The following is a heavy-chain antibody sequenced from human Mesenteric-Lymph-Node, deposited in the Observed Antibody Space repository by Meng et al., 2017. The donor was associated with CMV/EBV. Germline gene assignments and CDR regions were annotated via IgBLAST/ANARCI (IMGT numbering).Heavy chain of an antibody. Sequence: ASVKVSCKASGYTFTGYYMHWVRQAPGQGLEWMGWINPNSGGTNYAQKFQGRVTMTRDTSISTAYMELSRLRSDDTAVYYCARGKGAEVVVPAAIAEDGDFDYWGQGTLVTVSS. CDR2: INPNSGGT. J-gene: IGHJ4*02. CDR1: GYTFTGYY. V-gene: IGHV1-2*02. CDR3: ARGKGAEVVVPAAIAEDGDFDY. D-gene: IGHD2-2*02.